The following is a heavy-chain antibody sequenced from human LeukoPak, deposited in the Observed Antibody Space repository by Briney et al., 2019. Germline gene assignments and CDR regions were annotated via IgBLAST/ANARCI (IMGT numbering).Heavy chain of an antibody. CDR3: ARLPQQQLVRVFDY. D-gene: IGHD6-13*01. Sequence: SETLSLTCTVSGGSISSSSYYWGWIRPPPGKGLEWIVSIYYSGSTYYNPSLKSRVTISVDTSKNQFSLKLSSVTAADTAVCYCARLPQQQLVRVFDYWGQGTLVTVSS. V-gene: IGHV4-39*01. J-gene: IGHJ4*02. CDR2: IYYSGST. CDR1: GGSISSSSYY.